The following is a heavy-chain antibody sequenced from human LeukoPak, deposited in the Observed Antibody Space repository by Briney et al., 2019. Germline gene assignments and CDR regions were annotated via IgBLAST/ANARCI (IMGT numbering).Heavy chain of an antibody. Sequence: GGSLRLSCAASGFTFSSYAMSWVRQAPGKGLEWVSAISGSGGSTYYADSVQGRFTISRDNSKNTLYLQMNSLRAEDTAVYYCAVDTAMVRPPMGYWGQGTLVTVSP. CDR1: GFTFSSYA. V-gene: IGHV3-23*01. CDR3: AVDTAMVRPPMGY. D-gene: IGHD5-18*01. J-gene: IGHJ4*02. CDR2: ISGSGGST.